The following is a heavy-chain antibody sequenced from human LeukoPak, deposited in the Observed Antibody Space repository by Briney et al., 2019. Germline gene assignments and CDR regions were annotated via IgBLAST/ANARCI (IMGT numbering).Heavy chain of an antibody. J-gene: IGHJ6*03. D-gene: IGHD3-9*01. Sequence: GESLKISCKGSGYSFSNYWIGWVRQMPGKGLEWMGIIYPGDSDTRYSPSFEGQVTISADKSISTAYLQWSSLKASDTAMYYCARLNYDILTGYNISGYYYYYMDVWGKGTTVTISS. CDR3: ARLNYDILTGYNISGYYYYYMDV. CDR1: GYSFSNYW. CDR2: IYPGDSDT. V-gene: IGHV5-51*01.